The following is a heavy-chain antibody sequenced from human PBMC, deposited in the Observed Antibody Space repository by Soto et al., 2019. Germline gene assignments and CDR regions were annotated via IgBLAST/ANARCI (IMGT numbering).Heavy chain of an antibody. CDR3: ERKDGVSLD. CDR2: ISGSGGST. Sequence: EVQLLESGGGLVQPGGSLRLSCAASGFTFSGYAMSWVRQAPGKGLEWVSAISGSGGSTYYADSVKGRFTISRDNSKKTLYLQMNSLRSEDTALYFWERKDGVSLDWGQGTLVTVSS. CDR1: GFTFSGYA. D-gene: IGHD4-17*01. V-gene: IGHV3-23*01. J-gene: IGHJ4*02.